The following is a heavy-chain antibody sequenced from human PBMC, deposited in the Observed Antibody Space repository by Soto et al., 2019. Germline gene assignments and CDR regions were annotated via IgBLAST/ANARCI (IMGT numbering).Heavy chain of an antibody. CDR1: GGSISSGGYY. V-gene: IGHV4-31*03. D-gene: IGHD3-16*01. Sequence: QVQLQESGPGLVKPSQTLSLTCTVSGGSISSGGYYWSWIRQHPGKGLEWIGYIYYSGSTYYNPSLKSRVTISVDTSKNQFSLKLSSVAAADTAVYYCARDVPRGGKFDYWGQGTLVTVSS. CDR3: ARDVPRGGKFDY. J-gene: IGHJ4*02. CDR2: IYYSGST.